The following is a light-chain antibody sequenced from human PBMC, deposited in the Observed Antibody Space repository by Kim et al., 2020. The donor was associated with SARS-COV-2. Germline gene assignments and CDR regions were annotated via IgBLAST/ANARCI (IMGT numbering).Light chain of an antibody. Sequence: QTATLTSSGNSNNVDNHGAAWLQQHQGRPPKLLSYRNTNRPSGISERFSASRSGNTASLMITGLQPEDEADYYCSTWDSSLRGYVFGTGTKVTVL. CDR1: SNNVDNHG. CDR2: RNT. J-gene: IGLJ1*01. CDR3: STWDSSLRGYV. V-gene: IGLV10-54*04.